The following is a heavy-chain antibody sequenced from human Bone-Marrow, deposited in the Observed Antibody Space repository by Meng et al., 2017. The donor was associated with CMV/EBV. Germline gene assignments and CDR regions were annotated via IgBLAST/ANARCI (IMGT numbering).Heavy chain of an antibody. V-gene: IGHV1-69*05. J-gene: IGHJ6*02. CDR1: GYTFTNYY. D-gene: IGHD2-2*01. CDR2: IIPIIGTA. CDR3: ARALYCSSTRCPSTASYYGMDV. Sequence: SVKVSCKASGYTFTNYYIYWMRQAPGQGLEWVGWIIPIIGTASYAQKFQDRVTITTDESMSTAYMELSSLRSEDTAVYYCARALYCSSTRCPSTASYYGMDVWGQGTTVTVSS.